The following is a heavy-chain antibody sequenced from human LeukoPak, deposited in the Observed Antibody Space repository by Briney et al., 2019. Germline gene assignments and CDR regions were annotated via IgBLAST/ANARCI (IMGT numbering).Heavy chain of an antibody. CDR2: ILLILGVG. CDR1: GGTFSSYA. J-gene: IGHJ5*02. V-gene: IGHV1-69*04. Sequence: SVKVSCKASGGTFSSYAFSWVRQAPGQGLEWMGSILLILGVGDYAQKFQGRVTITADASTSTAYMELSSLRPEDTAVYYCASFHTTMDNNWFDPWGQGTLVTVSS. D-gene: IGHD5-18*01. CDR3: ASFHTTMDNNWFDP.